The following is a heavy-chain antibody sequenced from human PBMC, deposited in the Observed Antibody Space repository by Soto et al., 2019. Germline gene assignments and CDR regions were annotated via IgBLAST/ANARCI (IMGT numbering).Heavy chain of an antibody. CDR2: INPSGGST. D-gene: IGHD1-7*01. J-gene: IGHJ6*02. V-gene: IGHV1-46*01. Sequence: QVQLVQSGAEVKKPGASVKVSCKASGYTFTSYYMHWVRQAPGQGLEWMGIINPSGGSTSYAQKFQGTVTMTRDASTSTVYRELSSLRSEETAVYYCARGDCNYRPQYDDGMDVWGQGTTVTVSS. CDR1: GYTFTSYY. CDR3: ARGDCNYRPQYDDGMDV.